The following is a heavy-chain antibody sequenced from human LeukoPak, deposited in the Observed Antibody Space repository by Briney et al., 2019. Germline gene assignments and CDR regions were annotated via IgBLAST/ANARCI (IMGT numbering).Heavy chain of an antibody. V-gene: IGHV3-30*02. CDR3: ANTGITIFGVVLDLDY. CDR2: IRYDGSNK. Sequence: PGGSLRLSCAASGFTFSSYGMHWVRQAPGKGLEWVALIRYDGSNKYYADSVKGRFTISRDNSKNTLYLQMNSLRAEDTAVYYCANTGITIFGVVLDLDYWGQGTLVTVSS. CDR1: GFTFSSYG. D-gene: IGHD3-3*01. J-gene: IGHJ4*02.